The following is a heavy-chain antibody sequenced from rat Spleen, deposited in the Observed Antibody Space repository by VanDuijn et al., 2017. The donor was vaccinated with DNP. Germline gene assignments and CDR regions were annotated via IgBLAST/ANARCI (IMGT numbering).Heavy chain of an antibody. D-gene: IGHD1-11*01. CDR3: TNGLDY. Sequence: QVQLKESGPGLVQPSQTLSLTCTVSGFSLTSNSVHWVRQPPGKGLEWVGAIWSGGSTDYNSALKSRLSISRDTSKSQVFLKMNSLQTEDTAIYFCTNGLDYWGQGVMVTVSS. CDR2: IWSGGST. CDR1: GFSLTSNS. V-gene: IGHV2-1*01. J-gene: IGHJ2*01.